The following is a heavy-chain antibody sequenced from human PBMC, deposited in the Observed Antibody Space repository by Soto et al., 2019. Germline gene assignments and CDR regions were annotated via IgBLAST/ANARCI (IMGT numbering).Heavy chain of an antibody. Sequence: GSLRLSCAASGFTVSSNYMSWVRQAPGKGLQWVSVIYSSGLTYYADSVKGRFTIPRDNSKNTLYLQMNSLRAEDTAVYYCARGPYDSSGYPRYFDFWGQGTLGTLSS. V-gene: IGHV3-53*01. D-gene: IGHD3-22*01. CDR3: ARGPYDSSGYPRYFDF. CDR1: GFTVSSNY. J-gene: IGHJ4*02. CDR2: IYSSGLT.